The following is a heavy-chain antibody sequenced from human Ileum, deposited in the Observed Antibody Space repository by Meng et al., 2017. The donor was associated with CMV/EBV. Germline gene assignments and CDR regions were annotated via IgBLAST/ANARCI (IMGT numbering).Heavy chain of an antibody. CDR1: GFTFNGYW. D-gene: IGHD3-16*01. CDR2: IDTGGSRT. CDR3: ARDLGGGSGY. Sequence: LSCAASGFTFNGYWMHGVRQVPGKGLVWVARIDTGGSRTDYADSAKGRFTISRDNVKNTLYLQMNSLRAEDTAVYYCARDLGGGSGYWGQGTLVTVSS. J-gene: IGHJ4*02. V-gene: IGHV3-74*01.